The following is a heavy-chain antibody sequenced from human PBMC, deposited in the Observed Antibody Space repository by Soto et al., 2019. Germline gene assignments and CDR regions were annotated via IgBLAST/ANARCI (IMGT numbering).Heavy chain of an antibody. CDR3: AKHAEYQLVSWFDP. CDR2: ISAGGGNT. D-gene: IGHD2-2*01. V-gene: IGHV3-23*01. CDR1: GFSVSTYA. J-gene: IGHJ5*02. Sequence: PGGSLRLSCAVSGFSVSTYAMSWVRQAPGKGLEWVSGISAGGGNTYYADSVRGRFTISRDNSKDTLYLQITSLRAEDTAFYYCAKHAEYQLVSWFDPWGQGTLVTVSS.